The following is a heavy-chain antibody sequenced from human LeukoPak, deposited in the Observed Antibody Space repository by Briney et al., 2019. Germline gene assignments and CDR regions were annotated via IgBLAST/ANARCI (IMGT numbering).Heavy chain of an antibody. CDR2: INPSGGST. CDR1: GYTFTSSY. CDR3: ARDVNTVGYFDL. J-gene: IGHJ2*01. D-gene: IGHD4-17*01. V-gene: IGHV1-46*01. Sequence: ASVKVSCKASGYTFTSSYIHWVRQAPGQGLEWMGIINPSGGSTSYAQKFQGRVTMTRDTSTSTVYMELSSLRSEDTAVYYCARDVNTVGYFDLWGRGFLVTVSS.